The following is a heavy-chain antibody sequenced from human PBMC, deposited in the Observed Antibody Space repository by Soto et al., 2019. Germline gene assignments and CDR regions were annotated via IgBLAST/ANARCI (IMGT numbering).Heavy chain of an antibody. CDR1: GGSISSYY. CDR2: IYHSGST. J-gene: IGHJ5*02. Sequence: LSLTCTVSGGSISSYYWIWIRQPPGKGLEWIGSIYHSGSTYYNPSLKSRVTISVDTSKNQFSLKLSSVTAADTAVYYCARSPTIAAAGKTAPGWFDPWGQGTLVTVS. V-gene: IGHV4-59*08. CDR3: ARSPTIAAAGKTAPGWFDP. D-gene: IGHD6-13*01.